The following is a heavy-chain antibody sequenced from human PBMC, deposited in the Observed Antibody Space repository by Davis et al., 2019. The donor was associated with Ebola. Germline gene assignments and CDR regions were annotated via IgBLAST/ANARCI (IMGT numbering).Heavy chain of an antibody. V-gene: IGHV3-7*01. Sequence: GGSLRLSCAASGFSFSSYWMSWVRQALGKGLEWVANIKQDGSEKYYVDSVEGRFTISRDNAKNSLYLQMNSLRAEDTAVYYCARYLSEWRSYSYHYYGMDVWGQGATVTVSS. D-gene: IGHD3-3*01. CDR2: IKQDGSEK. CDR1: GFSFSSYW. CDR3: ARYLSEWRSYSYHYYGMDV. J-gene: IGHJ6*02.